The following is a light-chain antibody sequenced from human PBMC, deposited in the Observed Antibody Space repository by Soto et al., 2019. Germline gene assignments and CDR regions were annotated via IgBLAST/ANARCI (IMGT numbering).Light chain of an antibody. J-gene: IGKJ1*01. CDR2: DVS. CDR1: QTISSW. V-gene: IGKV1-5*01. CDR3: QQCNTFWT. Sequence: SQRTQSPSTLSSSVGYRVTMTCRASQTISSWLAWYQQKPGKAPKLLIYDVSTLESGVPSRFSGSGFGTEFTLTISSLQPDDSATYYCQQCNTFWTFGQGTKVDIK.